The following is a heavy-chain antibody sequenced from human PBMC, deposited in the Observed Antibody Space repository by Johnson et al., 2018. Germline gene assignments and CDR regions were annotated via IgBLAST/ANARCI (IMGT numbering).Heavy chain of an antibody. D-gene: IGHD4-17*01. V-gene: IGHV3-49*05. J-gene: IGHJ1*01. Sequence: VQLVESGGGLVKPGLSLRLSCAASGFSFGDYAMSWFRQASEKGLEWVGFIRSKAYGGTTEYAASVMGRFSISRDDSKSIAYLQMKRLETEDTAVYFFTRGLYGDYVGSESLQHWGQGTLVTVSS. CDR1: GFSFGDYA. CDR3: TRGLYGDYVGSESLQH. CDR2: IRSKAYGGTT.